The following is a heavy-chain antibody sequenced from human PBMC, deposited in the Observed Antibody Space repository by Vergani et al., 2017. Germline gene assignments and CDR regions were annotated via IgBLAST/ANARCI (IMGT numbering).Heavy chain of an antibody. J-gene: IGHJ5*02. V-gene: IGHV4-61*02. CDR3: ARERGRGYYYLWFDP. Sequence: QVQLQESGPGLVKPSQTLSLTCTVSGGSISSGSYYWSWIRQPAGKGLEWIGRIYTSGSTNYNPSLKSRVTISVDTSKNQFSLKLSSVTAADTAVYYCARERGRGYYYLWFDPWGQGTLVTVSS. CDR2: IYTSGST. D-gene: IGHD3-22*01. CDR1: GGSISSGSYY.